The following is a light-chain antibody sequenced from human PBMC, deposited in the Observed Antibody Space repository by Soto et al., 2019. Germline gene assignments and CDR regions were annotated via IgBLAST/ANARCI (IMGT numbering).Light chain of an antibody. Sequence: DIQMTQSPSSLSASVGDRVTITYQASPDLRKYLNWYQQTAGRAPKLLIYGSSNLETGVPSRFSGRGYGTDFAFTISSLQREDIATYYCQHYDNLPPFTFGPGTKVAIK. CDR1: PDLRKY. CDR3: QHYDNLPPFT. V-gene: IGKV1-33*01. CDR2: GSS. J-gene: IGKJ3*01.